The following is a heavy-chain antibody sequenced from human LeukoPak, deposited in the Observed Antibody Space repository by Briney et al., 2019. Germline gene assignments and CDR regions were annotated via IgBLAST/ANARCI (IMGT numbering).Heavy chain of an antibody. D-gene: IGHD3-10*01. CDR3: AKDGYGSGSYRHFDY. CDR2: IRYDGTKK. CDR1: GFTFSSYG. Sequence: GGSLRLSCAASGFTFSSYGMHWVRQAPGKGLEWVAFIRYDGTKKYYADSVKGRFTISRDNSKNTLYLQMNSLRAEDTAVYYCAKDGYGSGSYRHFDYWGQGTLVTVSS. V-gene: IGHV3-30*02. J-gene: IGHJ4*02.